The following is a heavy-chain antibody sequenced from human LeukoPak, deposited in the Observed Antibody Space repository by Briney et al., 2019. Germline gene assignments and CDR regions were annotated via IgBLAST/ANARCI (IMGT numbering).Heavy chain of an antibody. CDR3: ARARRRRGGRFDY. CDR2: IYYSGST. J-gene: IGHJ4*02. V-gene: IGHV4-31*03. Sequence: SQTLSLTCTVSGGSISSGGYYWSWIRQHPGKGLEWIGYIYYSGSTYYNPSLKSRVTISVDTSKNQFSLKLSSMTAADTAVYYCARARRRRGGRFDYWGQGTLVTVSS. D-gene: IGHD2-15*01. CDR1: GGSISSGGYY.